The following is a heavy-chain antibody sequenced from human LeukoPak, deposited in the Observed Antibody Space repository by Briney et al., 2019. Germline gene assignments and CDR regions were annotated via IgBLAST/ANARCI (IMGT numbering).Heavy chain of an antibody. CDR3: ARDRRGGSNYFDY. CDR1: GGSFSGYY. Sequence: KPSETLSLTCAVYGGSFSGYYWSWIRQPPGKGLEWIGEINHSGSTNYNPSLKSRVTISVDTSKNQFSLKLSSVTAADTAVYYCARDRRGGSNYFDYWGQGTLVTVSS. J-gene: IGHJ4*02. V-gene: IGHV4-34*01. D-gene: IGHD2-15*01. CDR2: INHSGST.